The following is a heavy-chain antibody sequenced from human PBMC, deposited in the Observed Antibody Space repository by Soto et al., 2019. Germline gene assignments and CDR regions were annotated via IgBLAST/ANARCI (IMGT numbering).Heavy chain of an antibody. CDR2: MNPNSGNT. CDR3: ARGKTTVTDGGWFDP. V-gene: IGHV1-8*01. D-gene: IGHD4-4*01. CDR1: GYTFTSYD. J-gene: IGHJ5*02. Sequence: SXKVALKASGYTFTSYDINWVRQATGQVLEWMGWMNPNSGNTGCAQKFQGRVTMTRNTSISTAYMKLSSLKSEDTAVYYCARGKTTVTDGGWFDPWGQGTLVTVYS.